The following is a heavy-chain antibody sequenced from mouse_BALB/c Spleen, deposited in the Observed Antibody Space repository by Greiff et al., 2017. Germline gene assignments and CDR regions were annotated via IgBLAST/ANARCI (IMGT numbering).Heavy chain of an antibody. V-gene: IGHV5-6*01. J-gene: IGHJ2*01. CDR3: ARDDGYYVDFDY. CDR1: GFTFSSYG. Sequence: EVQLVESGGDLVKPGGSLKLSCAASGFTFSSYGMSWVRQTPDKRLEWVATISSGGSYTYYPDSVKGRFTISRDNAKNTLYLQMSSLKSEDTAMYYCARDDGYYVDFDYWGQGTTLTVSS. CDR2: ISSGGSYT. D-gene: IGHD2-3*01.